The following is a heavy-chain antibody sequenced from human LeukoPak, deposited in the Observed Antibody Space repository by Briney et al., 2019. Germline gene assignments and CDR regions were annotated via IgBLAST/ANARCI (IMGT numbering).Heavy chain of an antibody. V-gene: IGHV4-39*07. CDR2: IYYSGST. Sequence: PSETLSLTCTVSGGSISSSSYYWGWIRQPPGKGLEWIGSIYYSGSTYYNPSLKSRVTISVDTSKNQFSLKLSSVTAADTAVYYCARDALQYSGYHLGGGFFDYWGQGTLVTVSS. J-gene: IGHJ4*02. CDR1: GGSISSSSYY. CDR3: ARDALQYSGYHLGGGFFDY. D-gene: IGHD5-12*01.